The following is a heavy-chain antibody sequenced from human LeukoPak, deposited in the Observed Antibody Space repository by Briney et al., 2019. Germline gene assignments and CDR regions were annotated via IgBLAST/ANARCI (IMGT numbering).Heavy chain of an antibody. Sequence: SETLSLTCDVSDYSIRSGSYWGWIRQPPGKGLEWIGCMFHSGDTYHNPSLKSRVTISADTSKNQFSLRLTSVTAADTAVYYCAKVGAYGDYARHDYWGQGTLVTVSS. CDR3: AKVGAYGDYARHDY. V-gene: IGHV4-38-2*01. J-gene: IGHJ4*02. D-gene: IGHD4-17*01. CDR2: MFHSGDT. CDR1: DYSIRSGSY.